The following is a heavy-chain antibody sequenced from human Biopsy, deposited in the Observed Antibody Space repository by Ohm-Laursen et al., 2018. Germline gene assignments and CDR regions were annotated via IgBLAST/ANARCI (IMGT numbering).Heavy chain of an antibody. Sequence: TQTLTLTCAFSGFSLTSRGEGVGWLRQPPGKAPEWLALIYWDDDKFFNPSLESRLTITKDTSKNQVLLIMTNMDPVDTATYFCVHRRMTPSEFNYWGQGTLVTVSS. CDR1: GFSLTSRGEG. V-gene: IGHV2-5*02. J-gene: IGHJ4*02. CDR2: IYWDDDK. CDR3: VHRRMTPSEFNY.